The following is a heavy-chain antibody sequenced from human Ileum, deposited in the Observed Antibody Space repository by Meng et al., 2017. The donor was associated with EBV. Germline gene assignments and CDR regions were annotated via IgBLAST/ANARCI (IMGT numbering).Heavy chain of an antibody. Sequence: QVQLQELGPGLGKPSRTRSLTCAGSCVSISCCYFHWSWIRQPPGKGLEWIGHSGSTSYNPSLRSRVTISVDTSKNQFSLMVDSATAGDTAVYYCVSYAVGAGGIGYWGQGILVTVSS. CDR3: VSYAVGAGGIGY. D-gene: IGHD1-26*01. J-gene: IGHJ4*02. CDR2: HSGST. CDR1: CVSISCCYFH. V-gene: IGHV4-30-4*01.